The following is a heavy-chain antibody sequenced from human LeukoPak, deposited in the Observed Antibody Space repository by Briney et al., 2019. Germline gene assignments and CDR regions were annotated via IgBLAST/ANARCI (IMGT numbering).Heavy chain of an antibody. CDR1: GFTFSNYA. CDR3: AKSTSFYLDS. V-gene: IGHV3-23*01. J-gene: IGHJ4*02. Sequence: HPGGSLRLSCAASGFTFSNYAMSWVRQTPGKGLEWVSGVSGSGGSTYYADSVKGRFTISRDNSKSTLYVQMNSLRAEDTAVYYCAKSTSFYLDSWGQGTLVTVSS. CDR2: VSGSGGST.